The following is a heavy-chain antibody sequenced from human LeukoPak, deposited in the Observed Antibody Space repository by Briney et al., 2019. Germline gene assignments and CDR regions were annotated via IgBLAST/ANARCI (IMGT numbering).Heavy chain of an antibody. CDR2: ISYDGSNK. CDR3: ARGRSIAARPGRSGYMDV. V-gene: IGHV3-30*01. Sequence: GGSLRLSCAASGFTFSSYAMHWVRQAPGKGLEWVAVISYDGSNKYYADSVKGRFTISRDNSKNTLYLQMNSLRAEDTAVYYCARGRSIAARPGRSGYMDVWGKGTTVTVSS. D-gene: IGHD6-6*01. J-gene: IGHJ6*03. CDR1: GFTFSSYA.